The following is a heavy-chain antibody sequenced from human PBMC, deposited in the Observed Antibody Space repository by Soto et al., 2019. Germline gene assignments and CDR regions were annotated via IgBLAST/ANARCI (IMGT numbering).Heavy chain of an antibody. CDR1: GFTFSSYA. D-gene: IGHD6-13*01. J-gene: IGHJ5*02. V-gene: IGHV3-23*01. CDR2: ISGSSGST. CDR3: AKDIGQQLVHWFDP. Sequence: GGSLRLSCAASGFTFSSYAMSWVRQAPGKGLEWVSAISGSSGSTYYADSVKGRFTNSRDNAKNTRYLKMNSLRAEDTFLYYCAKDIGQQLVHWFDPWGQGTLVTVSS.